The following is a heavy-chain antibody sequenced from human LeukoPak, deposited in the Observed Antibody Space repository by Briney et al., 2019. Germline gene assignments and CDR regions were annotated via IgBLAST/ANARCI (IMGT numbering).Heavy chain of an antibody. V-gene: IGHV1-18*01. J-gene: IGHJ4*02. Sequence: ASVTVSCKASGYTFTSYGISWVRQAPGQGLEWMGWISAYNGNTNYAQKLQGRVTMTTDTSTSTAYMELRSLRSDDTAVYYCARDQWGSGSYLIDYWGQGTLVTVSS. D-gene: IGHD1-26*01. CDR1: GYTFTSYG. CDR3: ARDQWGSGSYLIDY. CDR2: ISAYNGNT.